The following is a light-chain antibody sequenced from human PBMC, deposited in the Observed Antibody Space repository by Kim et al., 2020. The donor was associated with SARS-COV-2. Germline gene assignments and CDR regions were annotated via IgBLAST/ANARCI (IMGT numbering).Light chain of an antibody. V-gene: IGLV2-14*03. CDR2: DVS. Sequence: QSVTISCTGTSSDVGNYDFVSWYQQHPGKAPKLIIYDVSNRPSGISNRFSGSKSGNTASLTISGLLAEDEADYYCSSYTSRSTHVVFGGGTQLTVL. CDR3: SSYTSRSTHVV. J-gene: IGLJ3*02. CDR1: SSDVGNYDF.